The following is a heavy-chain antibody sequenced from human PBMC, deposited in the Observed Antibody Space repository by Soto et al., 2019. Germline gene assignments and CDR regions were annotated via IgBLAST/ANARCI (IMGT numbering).Heavy chain of an antibody. J-gene: IGHJ5*02. CDR2: IYFGGTT. Sequence: SETLSLTCTVSGASFSPNYWAWIRQPPGKGLEWIGYIYFGGTTRYNPSLESRVTISLDTSKNQFSLKLSSVTAADTAVYYCARDSGYNYGYFRWFDPWGQGTLVTVS. V-gene: IGHV4-59*01. CDR1: GASFSPNY. CDR3: ARDSGYNYGYFRWFDP. D-gene: IGHD5-18*01.